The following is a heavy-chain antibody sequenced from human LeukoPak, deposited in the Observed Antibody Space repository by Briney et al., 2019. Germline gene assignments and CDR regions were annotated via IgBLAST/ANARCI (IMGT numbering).Heavy chain of an antibody. V-gene: IGHV4-39*07. Sequence: SETLSLTCTVSGGSISSSSYYWGWLRQPPGKGLEWIGSIYYSGSTYYNPSLKSRVTISVDTSKNQFSLKLSSVTAADTAVYYCARRAGAYSHPYDYWGQGTLVTVSS. CDR3: ARRAGAYSHPYDY. CDR2: IYYSGST. D-gene: IGHD4/OR15-4a*01. CDR1: GGSISSSSYY. J-gene: IGHJ4*02.